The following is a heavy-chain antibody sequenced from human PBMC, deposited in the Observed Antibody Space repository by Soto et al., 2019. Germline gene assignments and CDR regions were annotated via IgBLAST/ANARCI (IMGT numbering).Heavy chain of an antibody. CDR1: GFTFSSYW. V-gene: IGHV3-7*01. CDR2: IKQDGSEK. Sequence: GGSLRLSCAASGFTFSSYWMSWVRQAPGKGLDWVANIKQDGSEKYYVDSVKGRFTISRDNAKNSLYLQMNSLRAEDTAVYYCARDPHYYYGSGSYSHYFDYWGQGTLVTVSS. CDR3: ARDPHYYYGSGSYSHYFDY. D-gene: IGHD3-10*01. J-gene: IGHJ4*02.